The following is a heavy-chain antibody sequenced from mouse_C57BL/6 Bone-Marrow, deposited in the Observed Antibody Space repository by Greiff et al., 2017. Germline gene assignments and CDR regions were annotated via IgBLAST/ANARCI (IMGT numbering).Heavy chain of an antibody. Sequence: VQLQQSGPELVKPGASVKISCKASGYAFSSSWMNWVKQRPGKGLEWIGRIYPGDGNTNYNGKFKGKATLTADKSSSTAYMQLSSLTSEDSAVYFCANYCGSSYDYAMDYWGQGTSVTVSS. CDR3: ANYCGSSYDYAMDY. J-gene: IGHJ4*01. CDR1: GYAFSSSW. D-gene: IGHD1-1*01. V-gene: IGHV1-82*01. CDR2: IYPGDGNT.